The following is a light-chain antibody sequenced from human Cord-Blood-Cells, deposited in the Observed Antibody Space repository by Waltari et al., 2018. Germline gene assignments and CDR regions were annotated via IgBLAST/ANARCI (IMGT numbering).Light chain of an antibody. V-gene: IGKV3-15*01. CDR1: QSVSRN. CDR3: QQYNNWRRT. Sequence: EIVMTQSPATLSVSPGERATLSCRASQSVSRNLAWYQQKPGQAPRLLIYGASTRATGIPARFSGSGSGTEFTLTISSLQSEDFAVYYCQQYNNWRRTFGQGTKVEIK. J-gene: IGKJ1*01. CDR2: GAS.